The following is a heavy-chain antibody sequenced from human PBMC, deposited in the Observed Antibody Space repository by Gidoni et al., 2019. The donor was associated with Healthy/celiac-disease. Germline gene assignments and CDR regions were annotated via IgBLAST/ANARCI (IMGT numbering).Heavy chain of an antibody. D-gene: IGHD6-13*01. CDR3: ASFMYSSSWYIDY. CDR1: GFTFSSYW. CDR2: INSDGSST. Sequence: EVQLVESGGGLVQPGGSLRRSCAAPGFTFSSYWMHWVRQAPGKGLVWVSRINSDGSSTSYADSVKGRFTISRDNAKNTLYLQMNSLRAEDTAVYYCASFMYSSSWYIDYWGQGTLVTVSS. V-gene: IGHV3-74*01. J-gene: IGHJ4*02.